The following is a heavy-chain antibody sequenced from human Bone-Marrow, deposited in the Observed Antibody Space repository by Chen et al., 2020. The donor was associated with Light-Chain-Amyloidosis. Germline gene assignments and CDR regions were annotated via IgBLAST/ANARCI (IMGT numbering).Heavy chain of an antibody. CDR2: IYTSGST. Sequence: QVQLQESGPGLVKPSETLSLTCTVSGGSISSYYWSWIRQPAGKGLEWIGRIYTSGSTNYNPSLKSRVTMAVDTSKNQFSRKLSSVTAADTAVYYCARSSSSWYEEYYYYYYYMDVWGKGTTVTVSS. CDR3: ARSSSSWYEEYYYYYYYMDV. CDR1: GGSISSYY. J-gene: IGHJ6*03. V-gene: IGHV4-4*07. D-gene: IGHD6-13*01.